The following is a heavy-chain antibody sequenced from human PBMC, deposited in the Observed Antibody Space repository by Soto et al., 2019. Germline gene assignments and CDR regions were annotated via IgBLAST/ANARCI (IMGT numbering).Heavy chain of an antibody. D-gene: IGHD5-12*01. Sequence: QVQLVESGGGVVQPGRSLRLSCAASGFTFSSYGMHWVRQAPGKGLEWVAVISYDGSNKYYADSVKGRFTISRDNSKNTLYLQMNSLRAEDTAVYYCAKVWDSGYDLGCFDPWGQGTLVTVSS. CDR1: GFTFSSYG. CDR2: ISYDGSNK. V-gene: IGHV3-30*18. J-gene: IGHJ5*02. CDR3: AKVWDSGYDLGCFDP.